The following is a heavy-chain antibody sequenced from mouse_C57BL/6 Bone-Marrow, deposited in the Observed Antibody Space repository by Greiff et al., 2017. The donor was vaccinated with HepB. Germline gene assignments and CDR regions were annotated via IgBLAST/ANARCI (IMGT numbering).Heavy chain of an antibody. V-gene: IGHV1-64*01. CDR3: ARSLTGTKWFAY. Sequence: VQLQQPGAELVKPGASVKLSCKASGYTFTSYWMHWVKQRPGQGLEWIGMIHPNSGSTNYNEKFKSKATLTVDKSSSTAYMQLSSLTSEDSAVYYCARSLTGTKWFAYWGQGTLVTVSA. CDR2: IHPNSGST. CDR1: GYTFTSYW. J-gene: IGHJ3*01. D-gene: IGHD4-1*01.